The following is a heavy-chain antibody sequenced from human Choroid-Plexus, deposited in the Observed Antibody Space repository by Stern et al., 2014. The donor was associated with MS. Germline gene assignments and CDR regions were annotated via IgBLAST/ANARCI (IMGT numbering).Heavy chain of an antibody. J-gene: IGHJ4*02. D-gene: IGHD3-22*01. V-gene: IGHV3-15*07. CDR1: GFTFNTAW. Sequence: EVQLEESGGGLVKPGGSLRLSCAASGFTFNTAWMNWVRQAPGKGLEWVGRIKGKSDGGTADYSAPGQGRLTISRDDSKTTLYLHMNNLKTEDTAVYYCTARGYFFDNSGYHSFDYWGRGTLVTVSS. CDR2: IKGKSDGGTA. CDR3: TARGYFFDNSGYHSFDY.